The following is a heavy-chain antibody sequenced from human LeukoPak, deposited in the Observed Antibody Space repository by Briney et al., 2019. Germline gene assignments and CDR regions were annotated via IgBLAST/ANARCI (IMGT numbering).Heavy chain of an antibody. CDR1: GGTFSSYA. CDR2: IIPIFGTA. CDR3: ASHSSTYCSSTSCPKIRDY. J-gene: IGHJ4*02. D-gene: IGHD2-2*01. V-gene: IGHV1-69*13. Sequence: ASVKVSCKASGGTFSSYAISWVRQAPGQGLEWMGGIIPIFGTADYAQKFQGRVTITADESTSTAYMELSSLRSEDTAVYYCASHSSTYCSSTSCPKIRDYWGQGTLVTVSS.